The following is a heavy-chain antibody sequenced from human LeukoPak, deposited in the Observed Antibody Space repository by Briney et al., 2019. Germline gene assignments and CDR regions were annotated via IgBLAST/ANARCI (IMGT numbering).Heavy chain of an antibody. CDR3: ARCGYSGYDDAFDI. CDR2: IRYDGSNK. V-gene: IGHV3-30*02. J-gene: IGHJ3*02. D-gene: IGHD5-12*01. Sequence: PGGSLRLSCAASGFTFSSYGMHWVRQAPGKGLEWVAFIRYDGSNKYYADSVKGRFTISRDNAKNSLYLQMNSLRAEDTAVYYCARCGYSGYDDAFDIWGQGTMVTVSS. CDR1: GFTFSSYG.